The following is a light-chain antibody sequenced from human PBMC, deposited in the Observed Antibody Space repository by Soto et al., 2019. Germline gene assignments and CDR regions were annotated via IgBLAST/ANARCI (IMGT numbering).Light chain of an antibody. CDR1: QDISNY. Sequence: DIQMTQSPSSLSASVGDRVTITCQASQDISNYLNWYQQKPGKAPKLLIYDASHLETGVPSRFTGTGPGTHFTHTIRSLHPEDNARYCCRHYGILPLDTFVPWTKGDIK. CDR2: DAS. J-gene: IGKJ3*01. CDR3: RHYGILPLDT. V-gene: IGKV1-33*01.